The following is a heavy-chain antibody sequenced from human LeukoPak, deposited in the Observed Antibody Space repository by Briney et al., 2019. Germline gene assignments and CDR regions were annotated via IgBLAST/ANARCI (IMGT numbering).Heavy chain of an antibody. CDR1: AFTVSSHY. D-gene: IGHD2-2*01. Sequence: GASLRLSCAGSAFTVSSHYMSWVRQAPGKGLEWVSLIYNSGSTYYADSVKGRFTISRDNSKNTLYLQMNSLRAEDTAVYYCARNGRVPAAMSFSYFYYMDVWGKGTTVSVSS. CDR3: ARNGRVPAAMSFSYFYYMDV. J-gene: IGHJ6*03. V-gene: IGHV3-53*01. CDR2: IYNSGST.